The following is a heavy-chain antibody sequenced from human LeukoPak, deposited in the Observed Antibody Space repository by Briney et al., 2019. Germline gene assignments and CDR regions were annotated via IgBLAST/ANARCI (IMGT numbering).Heavy chain of an antibody. CDR3: ARYVPELMTTVRFPTYTFDY. J-gene: IGHJ4*02. V-gene: IGHV3-21*01. CDR1: GFTFSSYS. CDR2: ISSSSSYI. D-gene: IGHD4-17*01. Sequence: GGSLRLSCAASGFTFSSYSMNWVRQAPGKGLEWVSSISSSSSYIYYADSVKGRFTISRDNAKNSLYLQMNSLRAEDTAVYYCARYVPELMTTVRFPTYTFDYWGQGTLVTVSS.